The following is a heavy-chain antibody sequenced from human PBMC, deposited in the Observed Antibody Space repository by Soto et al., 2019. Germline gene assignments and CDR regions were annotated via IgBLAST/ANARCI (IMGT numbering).Heavy chain of an antibody. CDR3: ARWYYDILTGYYSY. D-gene: IGHD3-9*01. Sequence: PGGSLRLSCVGSGFASSCYARTWVRQAQGKGLAWVSGIGGTGARTHYADFVKARLTISRDNCKNTLYLQMNSMRAEDTAAYYCARWYYDILTGYYSYWGQGTLVTVSS. CDR2: IGGTGART. CDR1: GFASSCYA. J-gene: IGHJ4*02. V-gene: IGHV3-23*01.